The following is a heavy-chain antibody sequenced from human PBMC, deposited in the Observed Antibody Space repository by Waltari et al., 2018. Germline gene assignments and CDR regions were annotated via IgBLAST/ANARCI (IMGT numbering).Heavy chain of an antibody. D-gene: IGHD1-20*01. Sequence: EVQLVESGGGLVQPGGSLRLSCAASGFTLSTYWMTWVSQAPGKGLDWVANINQDGSDKNYVDSVKGRFTISRDNARNSLYLQMNSLRAEDTAVYYCARHNGNYYYAMDVWGQGTTVTVSS. J-gene: IGHJ6*02. V-gene: IGHV3-7*01. CDR2: INQDGSDK. CDR3: ARHNGNYYYAMDV. CDR1: GFTLSTYW.